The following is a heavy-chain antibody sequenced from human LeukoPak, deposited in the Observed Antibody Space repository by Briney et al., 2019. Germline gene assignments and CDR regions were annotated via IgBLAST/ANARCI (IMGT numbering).Heavy chain of an antibody. CDR2: IKEDGSEK. CDR1: GFTYSIYW. D-gene: IGHD6-19*01. CDR3: ARAPRAVAGDY. J-gene: IGHJ4*02. Sequence: GGSLRLSCAASGFTYSIYWMCWVRQAPGKGLEWVANIKEDGSEKYYVDSVKGRFTISRDNTKNSVYLQMSSLRAEDTAVYYCARAPRAVAGDYWGQGTLVTVSS. V-gene: IGHV3-7*01.